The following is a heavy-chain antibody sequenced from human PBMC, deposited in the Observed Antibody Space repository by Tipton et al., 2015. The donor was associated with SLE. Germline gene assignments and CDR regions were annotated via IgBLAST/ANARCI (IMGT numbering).Heavy chain of an antibody. D-gene: IGHD3-10*01. J-gene: IGHJ4*02. V-gene: IGHV4-39*07. Sequence: TLSLTCTVSGGSISSSSYYWSWIRQPPGKGLEWIGEINHSGITNYNPSLKSRVTISVDTSKNQFSLKLSSVTAADTAVYYCAREAGGSGENYFDYWGQGTLVTVSS. CDR1: GGSISSSSYY. CDR2: INHSGIT. CDR3: AREAGGSGENYFDY.